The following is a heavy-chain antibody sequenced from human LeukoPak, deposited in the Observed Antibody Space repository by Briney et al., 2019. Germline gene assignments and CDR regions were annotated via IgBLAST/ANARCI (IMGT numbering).Heavy chain of an antibody. D-gene: IGHD3-9*01. J-gene: IGHJ4*02. CDR2: IYPGDSDT. V-gene: IGHV5-51*01. Sequence: GESLKISCKASGYSFTSYWIGWVRQMPGKGLQWMGIIYPGDSDTRYSPSFQGQVTISADKSISTAYLQWSSLKASDTAMYYCARLVDYDILTGRTGGYFDYWGQGTLVTVSS. CDR1: GYSFTSYW. CDR3: ARLVDYDILTGRTGGYFDY.